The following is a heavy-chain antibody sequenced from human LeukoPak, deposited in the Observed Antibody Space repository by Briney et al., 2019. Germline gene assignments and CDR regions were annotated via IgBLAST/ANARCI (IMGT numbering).Heavy chain of an antibody. V-gene: IGHV3-30*02. CDR2: IRYDGSNK. J-gene: IGHJ4*02. Sequence: PGGSLRLSCAASGFTFSSYGMHWVRQAPGKGLEWVAFIRYDGSNKYYADSVKGRFTISRDNSKNTLYLQMNSLRAEDTAVYYCVKDCVSYCSSTSCHEGYFDYWGQGTLVTVSS. CDR3: VKDCVSYCSSTSCHEGYFDY. CDR1: GFTFSSYG. D-gene: IGHD2-2*01.